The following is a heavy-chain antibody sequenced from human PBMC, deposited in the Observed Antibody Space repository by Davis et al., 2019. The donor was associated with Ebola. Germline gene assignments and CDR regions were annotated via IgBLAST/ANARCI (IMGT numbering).Heavy chain of an antibody. CDR3: ARVGGLATVPSATDRNEY. J-gene: IGHJ4*02. Sequence: ASVKVSCKTSGYTFTAHYLHWVRQAPGQGLEWMGWINPKSGATKSAQKYQGRVTLTRDTSVGTVYMELSRVRSDDTAVYYCARVGGLATVPSATDRNEYWGQGTLVTVTS. D-gene: IGHD2-15*01. V-gene: IGHV1-2*02. CDR1: GYTFTAHY. CDR2: INPKSGAT.